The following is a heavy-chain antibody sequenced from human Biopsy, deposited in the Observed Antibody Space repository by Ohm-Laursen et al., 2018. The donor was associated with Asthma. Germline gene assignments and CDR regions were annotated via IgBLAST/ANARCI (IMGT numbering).Heavy chain of an antibody. J-gene: IGHJ2*01. CDR3: ARDSRSPYASALRGAYFDL. D-gene: IGHD2-2*01. CDR2: IIPMYGVP. Sequence: SSVKVSCKASGGTFRTYAFNWVRQAPGQGLEWMGGIIPMYGVPKVAQKFQGRVTITADESTSTAYMELRSLKSDDTAVYYCARDSRSPYASALRGAYFDLWGRGTLVTVSS. V-gene: IGHV1-69*01. CDR1: GGTFRTYA.